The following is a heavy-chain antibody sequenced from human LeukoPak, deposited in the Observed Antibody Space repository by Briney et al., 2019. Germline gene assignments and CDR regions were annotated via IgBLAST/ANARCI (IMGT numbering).Heavy chain of an antibody. J-gene: IGHJ5*02. CDR3: ARTLQSYGHNYFDP. D-gene: IGHD3-16*01. V-gene: IGHV5-51*01. Sequence: GESLKISCKGSGYDFATYWIGWVRQMPGKGLEWVGIIYPADSDTRYSPSFQGHVTISADYSISTAYLQWSSLKASDTAIYYCARTLQSYGHNYFDPWGLGTLVTVSS. CDR2: IYPADSDT. CDR1: GYDFATYW.